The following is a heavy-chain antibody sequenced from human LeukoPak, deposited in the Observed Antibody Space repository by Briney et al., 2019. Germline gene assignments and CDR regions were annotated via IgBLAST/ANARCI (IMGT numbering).Heavy chain of an antibody. CDR3: ARVWRITMVRGVITDAFDI. D-gene: IGHD3-10*01. CDR2: IYTSGST. V-gene: IGHV4-61*02. CDR1: GGSISSGSYY. J-gene: IGHJ3*02. Sequence: PSETLSLTCTVSGGSISSGSYYWSWIRRPAGKGLEWIGRIYTSGSTNYNPSLKSRVTISVDTSKNQFSLKLSSVTAADTAVYYCARVWRITMVRGVITDAFDIWGQGTMVTVSS.